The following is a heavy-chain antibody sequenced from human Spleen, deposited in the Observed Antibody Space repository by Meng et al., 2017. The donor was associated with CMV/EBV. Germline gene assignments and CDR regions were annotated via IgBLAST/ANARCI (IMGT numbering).Heavy chain of an antibody. CDR1: GFTFSSYG. V-gene: IGHV3-30*02. J-gene: IGHJ6*02. Sequence: GGSLRLSCAASGFTFSSYGMHWVRQAPGKGLEWVAFIRYDGGNKYYADSVKGRFTISRDNFKNTLYLQMNSLRAEDTAVYYCAKESEIAARLNYYGMDVWGQGTTVTVSS. CDR3: AKESEIAARLNYYGMDV. D-gene: IGHD6-6*01. CDR2: IRYDGGNK.